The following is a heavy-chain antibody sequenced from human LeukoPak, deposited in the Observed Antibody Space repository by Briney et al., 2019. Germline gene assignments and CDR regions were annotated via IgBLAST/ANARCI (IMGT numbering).Heavy chain of an antibody. CDR1: GGTFSSYA. D-gene: IGHD2-15*01. Sequence: ASVKVSCEASGGTFSSYAISWVRQAPGQGLEWMGGIIPIFGTANYAQKFQGRVTITADESTSTAYMELSSLRSEDTAVYYCARDVCSGGSCYAWGFDPWGQGTLVTVSS. J-gene: IGHJ5*02. V-gene: IGHV1-69*01. CDR2: IIPIFGTA. CDR3: ARDVCSGGSCYAWGFDP.